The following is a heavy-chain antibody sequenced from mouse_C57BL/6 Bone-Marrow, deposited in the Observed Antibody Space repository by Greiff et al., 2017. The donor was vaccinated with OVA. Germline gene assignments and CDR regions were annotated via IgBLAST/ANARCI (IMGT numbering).Heavy chain of an antibody. CDR3: AREDGNWFAY. Sequence: VHLVESGAELARPGASVKMSCKASGYTSTSYTMHWVKQRPGQGLEWIGYINPSSGYTKYNQKFKDKATLTADKSSSTAYMQLSSLTSEDSAVYYCAREDGNWFAYWGQGTLVTVSA. CDR1: GYTSTSYT. CDR2: INPSSGYT. J-gene: IGHJ3*01. D-gene: IGHD2-1*01. V-gene: IGHV1-4*01.